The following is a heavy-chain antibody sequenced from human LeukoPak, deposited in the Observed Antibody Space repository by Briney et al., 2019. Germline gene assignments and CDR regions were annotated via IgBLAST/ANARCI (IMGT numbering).Heavy chain of an antibody. CDR2: IYYSGNT. D-gene: IGHD2-2*01. V-gene: IGHV4-39*01. CDR3: ARHRIPAALASAFDY. J-gene: IGHJ4*02. CDR1: GGSISSSGYY. Sequence: PSETLSLTCTVSGGSISSSGYYWDWIRQPPGKGLEWIGAIYYSGNTNYNPSLKSRVTISVDTSKNQSSLKLSSVTAADTAVYYCARHRIPAALASAFDYWGQGTLVTVSS.